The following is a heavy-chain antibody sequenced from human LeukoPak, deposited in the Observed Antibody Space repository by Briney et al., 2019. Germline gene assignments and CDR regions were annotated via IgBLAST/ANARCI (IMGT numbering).Heavy chain of an antibody. CDR3: AKDKDGYYDSSGYVDY. J-gene: IGHJ4*02. D-gene: IGHD3-22*01. CDR1: GFTFDDYA. V-gene: IGHV3-9*01. CDR2: ISWNSGSI. Sequence: GGSLRLSCAASGFTFDDYAMHWVRQAPGKGLEWVSGISWNSGSIGYADSVKGRFTISRDNAKNSLYLQMNSLRAEDTALYYCAKDKDGYYDSSGYVDYWGQGTLVTVSS.